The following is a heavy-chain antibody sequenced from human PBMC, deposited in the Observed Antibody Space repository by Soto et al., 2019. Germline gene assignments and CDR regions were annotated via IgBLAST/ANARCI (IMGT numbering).Heavy chain of an antibody. J-gene: IGHJ4*02. V-gene: IGHV1-58*01. CDR3: AADLTGTTGPDY. CDR1: GFTFTSSA. Sequence: VASVKVSCKASGFTFTSSAVQWVRQARGQRLEWIGWIVVGSGNTNYAQKFQERVTITRDMSTSTAYMELSSLRSEDTAVYYCAADLTGTTGPDYWGQGTLVTVSS. D-gene: IGHD1-7*01. CDR2: IVVGSGNT.